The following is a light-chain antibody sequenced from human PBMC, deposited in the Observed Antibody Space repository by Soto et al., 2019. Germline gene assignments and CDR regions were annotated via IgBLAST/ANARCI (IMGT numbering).Light chain of an antibody. CDR3: QQSYSTLWGT. CDR2: AAS. J-gene: IGKJ1*01. Sequence: DIPMTQSPSSLSASVGDRVTITCRASQNINNYLNWYQQKPGKAPKLLIYAASSLQSGVPSRFSGSGSGTDFTLTISSLQPEDFATYYCQQSYSTLWGTCGQGTKVEIK. V-gene: IGKV1-39*01. CDR1: QNINNY.